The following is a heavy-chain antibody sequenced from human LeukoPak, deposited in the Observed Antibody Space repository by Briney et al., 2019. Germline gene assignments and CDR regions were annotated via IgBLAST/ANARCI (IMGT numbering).Heavy chain of an antibody. CDR1: GGSISSYY. Sequence: TSETLSLTCTVSGGSISSYYWSWIRQPPGKGLGWIGYIYYGGSTNYNPSLKSRVTISVDTSKNQFSLKLSSVTAADTAVYYCARDVAAAGTHFDYWGQGTLVTVSS. V-gene: IGHV4-59*01. J-gene: IGHJ4*02. D-gene: IGHD6-13*01. CDR2: IYYGGST. CDR3: ARDVAAAGTHFDY.